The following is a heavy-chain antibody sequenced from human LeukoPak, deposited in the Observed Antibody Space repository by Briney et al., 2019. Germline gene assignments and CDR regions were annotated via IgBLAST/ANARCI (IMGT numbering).Heavy chain of an antibody. J-gene: IGHJ4*02. V-gene: IGHV4-39*07. CDR2: IYYSGST. CDR1: GGSISSSSYY. CDR3: ARDPAIPGSMTTVSY. D-gene: IGHD4-17*01. Sequence: SETLSLTCTVSGGSISSSSYYWGWIRQPPGKGLECIGSIYYSGSTYYNPSLKSRVTISVDTSKNQFSLKLSSVTAADTAVYYCARDPAIPGSMTTVSYWGQGTLVTVSS.